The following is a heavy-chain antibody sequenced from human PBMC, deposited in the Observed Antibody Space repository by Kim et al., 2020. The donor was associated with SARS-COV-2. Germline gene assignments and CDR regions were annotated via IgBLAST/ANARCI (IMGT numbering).Heavy chain of an antibody. V-gene: IGHV3-53*01. D-gene: IGHD1-26*01. CDR2: ST. CDR3: SRSTVGAYFDY. J-gene: IGHJ4*02. Sequence: STHYADSVKGRFTISRDIPTNTLYLKMNSLRDDDTAVYYCSRSTVGAYFDYWGQGSLVSVSS.